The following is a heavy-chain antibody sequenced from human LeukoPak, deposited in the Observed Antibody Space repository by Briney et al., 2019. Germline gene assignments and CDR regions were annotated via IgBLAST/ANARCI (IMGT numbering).Heavy chain of an antibody. J-gene: IGHJ4*02. Sequence: ASVKVSCKASGYTFTTYSMHWVRQAPGQGLEWMAIINLSGGSTDYTQNFQGRVTVTRDTSTTTVHMELRGLRSEDTAVYYCARDQEGFDYWGQGTVVTVSS. V-gene: IGHV1-46*01. CDR2: INLSGGST. CDR3: ARDQEGFDY. CDR1: GYTFTTYS.